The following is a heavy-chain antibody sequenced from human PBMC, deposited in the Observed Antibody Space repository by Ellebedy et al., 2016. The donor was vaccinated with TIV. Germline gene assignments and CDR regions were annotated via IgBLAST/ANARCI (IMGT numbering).Heavy chain of an antibody. CDR1: GFTFSSYW. CDR2: INSDGSST. Sequence: GESLKISCAASGFTFSSYWMHWVRQAPGKGLVWVSRINSDGSSTSYADSVKGRFTISRDNAKNTLYLQMNSLRSEDTAFYYCVKGLDAFDIWGQGTMVTVSS. CDR3: VKGLDAFDI. V-gene: IGHV3-74*01. J-gene: IGHJ3*02.